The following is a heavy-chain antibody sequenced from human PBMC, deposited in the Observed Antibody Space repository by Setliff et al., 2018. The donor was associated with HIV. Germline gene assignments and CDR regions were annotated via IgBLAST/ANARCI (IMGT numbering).Heavy chain of an antibody. J-gene: IGHJ4*02. Sequence: SETLSLTCAIYGGSFNANYWTWIRQPPGEGLEWIGEIHHTGSTNCNPSLKSRVTISADTSKKHFSLKLTSVTAADTAMYYCARADIYSYVDFWGQGTLVTVSS. D-gene: IGHD1-26*01. CDR2: IHHTGST. CDR1: GGSFNANY. CDR3: ARADIYSYVDF. V-gene: IGHV4-34*01.